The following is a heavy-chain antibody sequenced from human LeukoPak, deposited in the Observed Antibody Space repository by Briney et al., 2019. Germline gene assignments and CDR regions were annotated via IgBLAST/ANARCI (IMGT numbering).Heavy chain of an antibody. D-gene: IGHD1-1*01. J-gene: IGHJ4*02. CDR3: ARGTGNWNYGV. Sequence: PSETLSLTCTVSSGSISSYYWSWIRQPPGKGLEWIGHSFYSGSTNYSPSLKSRVTISVDRPNNKFSLKLRSMSAADTAVYYCARGTGNWNYGVWGRGNLIIVSS. CDR1: SGSISSYY. V-gene: IGHV4-59*01. CDR2: SFYSGST.